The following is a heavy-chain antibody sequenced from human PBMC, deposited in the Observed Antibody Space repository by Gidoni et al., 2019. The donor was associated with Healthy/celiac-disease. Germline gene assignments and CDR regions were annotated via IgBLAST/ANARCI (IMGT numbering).Heavy chain of an antibody. J-gene: IGHJ5*02. V-gene: IGHV1-69*09. CDR1: GGTFRSYA. D-gene: IGHD6-6*01. CDR2: LIPILGIA. CDR3: AWGLEYSSSSPEWFDP. Sequence: QVQLVQSGAVAKKPGSSVKISCKASGGTFRSYAISWLRQAPRQGLEWMGRLIPILGIANYAQKFQGRVTITADKSTSTAYMELSSLRSEDTAVYYCAWGLEYSSSSPEWFDPWGQGTLVTVSS.